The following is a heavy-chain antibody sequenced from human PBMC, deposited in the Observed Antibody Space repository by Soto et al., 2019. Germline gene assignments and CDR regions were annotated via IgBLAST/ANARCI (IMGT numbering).Heavy chain of an antibody. CDR2: ISASGAYT. V-gene: IGHV3-23*01. Sequence: GGSLRLSXAASGFTFSSYAVSWARQTPGKGLEWVSTISASGAYTYYADSVKGRFTISRDNSKNTLYLQMRSLRAGDTATYYCAKEVLAARPYYFDYWGQGTLVTVSS. CDR3: AKEVLAARPYYFDY. D-gene: IGHD6-6*01. CDR1: GFTFSSYA. J-gene: IGHJ4*02.